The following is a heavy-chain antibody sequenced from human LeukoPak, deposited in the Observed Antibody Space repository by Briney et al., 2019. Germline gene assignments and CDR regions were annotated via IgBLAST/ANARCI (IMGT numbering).Heavy chain of an antibody. D-gene: IGHD4-11*01. CDR2: FYYSGIT. CDR3: ASTTITTGWFDP. Sequence: SETLSLTCTVSGGSISSVGYHWTWIRQHPGKGLEWIGYFYYSGITYFNPSLKSRVSISVDKSKNQFSLKVNSVTAADTAVYYCASTTITTGWFDPWGQGTLVTVSS. CDR1: GGSISSVGYH. V-gene: IGHV4-31*03. J-gene: IGHJ5*02.